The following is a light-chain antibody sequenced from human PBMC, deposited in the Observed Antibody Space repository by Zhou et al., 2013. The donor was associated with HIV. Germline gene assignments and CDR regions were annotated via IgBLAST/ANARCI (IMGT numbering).Light chain of an antibody. J-gene: IGKJ1*01. V-gene: IGKV1-12*01. CDR1: QGIGSW. CDR2: AAS. CDR3: QQTNSFPRT. Sequence: DIQMTQSPSSVSASVGDRVTISCRASQGIGSWLAWFQQKPGKAPKLLIFAASSLQSGVPSRFSGSGSGTEFTLSISSLQPEDFATYYCQQTNSFPRTFGQGTKVEIK.